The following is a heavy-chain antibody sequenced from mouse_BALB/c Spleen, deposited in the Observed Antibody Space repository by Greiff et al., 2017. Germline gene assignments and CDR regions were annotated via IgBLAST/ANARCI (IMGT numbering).Heavy chain of an antibody. CDR2: IDPFNGGT. CDR3: ARFYYGYDGGYAMDY. Sequence: LVESGPELMKPGASVKISCKASGYSFTSYYMHWVKQSHGKSLEWIGYIDPFNGGTSYNQKFKGKATLTVDKSSSTAYMHLSSLTSEDSAVYYCARFYYGYDGGYAMDYWGQGTSVTVSS. V-gene: IGHV1S135*01. D-gene: IGHD2-2*01. CDR1: GYSFTSYY. J-gene: IGHJ4*01.